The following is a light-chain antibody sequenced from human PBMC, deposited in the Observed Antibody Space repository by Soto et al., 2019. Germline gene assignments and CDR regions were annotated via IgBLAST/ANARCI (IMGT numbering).Light chain of an antibody. Sequence: EIVLTQSPGTLSLSPGERATLSCRASQSVSGSCLAWYQQKPGQAPRLLTYGASSRATGIPDRFSGSGSGTDFTLTISRLEPEVFAVYYWQQYGSSPFTFGPGTKVDIK. CDR3: QQYGSSPFT. J-gene: IGKJ3*01. CDR1: QSVSGSC. V-gene: IGKV3-20*01. CDR2: GAS.